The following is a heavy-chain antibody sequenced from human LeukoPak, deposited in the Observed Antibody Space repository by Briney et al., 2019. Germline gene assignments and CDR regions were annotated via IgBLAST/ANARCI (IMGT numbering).Heavy chain of an antibody. CDR2: IYYSGST. D-gene: IGHD2-21*01. V-gene: IGHV4-30-4*08. J-gene: IGHJ3*02. Sequence: PSETPSLTCTVSGGSISSGDYYWSWIRQPPGKGLGWIGYIYYSGSTYYNPSLKSRVTISVDTSKNQFSLKLSSVTAADTAVYYCARCGVSSDAFDIWGQGTMVTVSS. CDR1: GGSISSGDYY. CDR3: ARCGVSSDAFDI.